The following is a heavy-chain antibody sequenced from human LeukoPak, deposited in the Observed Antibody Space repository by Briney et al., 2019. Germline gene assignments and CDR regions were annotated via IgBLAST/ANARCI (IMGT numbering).Heavy chain of an antibody. Sequence: PSETLSLTCTVSGGSISSYYWSWIRQPAGKGLEWIGRIYTSGSTNYNPSLKSRVTMSVDTSKNQFSLKLSSVTAADTAVYYCARKLRFLEWLPYARWFDPWGQGTLVTVSS. CDR1: GGSISSYY. J-gene: IGHJ5*02. D-gene: IGHD3-3*01. V-gene: IGHV4-4*07. CDR3: ARKLRFLEWLPYARWFDP. CDR2: IYTSGST.